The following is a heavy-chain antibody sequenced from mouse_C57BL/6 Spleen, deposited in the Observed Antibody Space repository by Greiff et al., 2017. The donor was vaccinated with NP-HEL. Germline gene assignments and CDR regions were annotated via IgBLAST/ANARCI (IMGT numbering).Heavy chain of an antibody. V-gene: IGHV1-72*01. Sequence: QVQLQQPGAELVKPGASVKLSCKASGYTFTSYWMHWVRQRPGRGLEWIGRINRNSGGTKYNEKLKSKATLTVDKPSSTAYMQLSSLTTEDSAVDYGARRGATNGDFYVWGTGTTVTVSS. CDR2: INRNSGGT. CDR1: GYTFTSYW. D-gene: IGHD1-1*01. J-gene: IGHJ1*03. CDR3: ARRGATNGDFYV.